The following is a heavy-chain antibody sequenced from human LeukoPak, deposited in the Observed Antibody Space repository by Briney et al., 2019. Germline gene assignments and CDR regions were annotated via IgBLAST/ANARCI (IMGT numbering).Heavy chain of an antibody. Sequence: GESLKISCKGSGYSFTSYWIYWVRQMPGKGPEWMGIIYPGDSDTRYSPSFQGQVTISADKSISTAYLQWSSLKASDTAMYYCARQYYDFWSGYSPIDYWGQGTLVTVSS. CDR2: IYPGDSDT. CDR1: GYSFTSYW. J-gene: IGHJ4*02. D-gene: IGHD3-3*01. V-gene: IGHV5-51*01. CDR3: ARQYYDFWSGYSPIDY.